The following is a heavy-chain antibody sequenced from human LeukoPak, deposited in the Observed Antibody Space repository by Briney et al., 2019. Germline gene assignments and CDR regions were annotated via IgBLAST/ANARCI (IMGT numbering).Heavy chain of an antibody. CDR3: ARLPGLYYYYMDV. CDR1: GGSISSSSYY. J-gene: IGHJ6*03. V-gene: IGHV4-39*01. Sequence: SETLSLTCTVSGGSISSSSYYWGWIRQPPGKGLEWVGSIYYSGSTYYNPSLKSRVTISVDTSKNQFSLKLSSVTAADTAVYYCARLPGLYYYYMDVWGKGTTVTVSS. CDR2: IYYSGST.